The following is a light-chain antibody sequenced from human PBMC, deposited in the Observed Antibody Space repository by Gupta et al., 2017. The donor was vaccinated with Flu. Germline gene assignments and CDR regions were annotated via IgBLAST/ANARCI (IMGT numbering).Light chain of an antibody. J-gene: IGLJ3*02. CDR3: NSYTTSNTPAV. CDR2: AVS. V-gene: IGLV2-14*01. Sequence: ILYAVSRRPSGCSNRFSGSKSVNTASLTISGLQAEDEADYYCNSYTTSNTPAVFGGGTRLTVL.